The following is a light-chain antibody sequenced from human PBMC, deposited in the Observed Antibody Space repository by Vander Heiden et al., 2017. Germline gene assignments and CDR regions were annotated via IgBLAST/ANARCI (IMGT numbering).Light chain of an antibody. J-gene: IGLJ1*01. CDR2: DKN. CDR1: SSNIENNY. CDR3: VTWDTSLSTLV. V-gene: IGLV1-51*01. Sequence: SVLTQPPSVSAAPGQQVTIPCSGSSSNIENNYVCWYLQLPGTAPKLLIYDKNKRPPGIPDRFSASKSGTSATLGITGRQTGDEADYYCVTWDTSLSTLVFGPGTKVTVL.